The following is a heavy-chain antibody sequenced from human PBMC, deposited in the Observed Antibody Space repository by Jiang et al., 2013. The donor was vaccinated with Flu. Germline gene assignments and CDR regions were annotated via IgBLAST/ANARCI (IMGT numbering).Heavy chain of an antibody. CDR1: GYSFSDYY. CDR2: INPNSGDT. D-gene: IGHD1-14*01. Sequence: QSGAEVKKPGASVKVSCTASGYSFSDYYIHWVRQAPGQGLEWMGWINPNSGDTNYAQRFQGRVTMTRDTSITTGYMELSRLTFDDTAVYYCSRGGSREEPLYHNWGQGTLVTVSS. CDR3: SRGGSREEPLYHN. J-gene: IGHJ4*02. V-gene: IGHV1-2*02.